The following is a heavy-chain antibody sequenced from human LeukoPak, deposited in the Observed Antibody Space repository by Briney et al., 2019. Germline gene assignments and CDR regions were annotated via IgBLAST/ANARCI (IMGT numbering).Heavy chain of an antibody. CDR2: IYTSGST. CDR3: ARGGVGWINLNAFDI. D-gene: IGHD1-26*01. J-gene: IGHJ3*02. CDR1: GGSISSGSYY. Sequence: SETLSLTCTVSGGSISSGSYYWSWIRQPAGKGLEWIGRIYTSGSTNYNPSLKSRVTISVDTSKNQFSLKLSSVTAADTAVYYCARGGVGWINLNAFDIWGQGTMVTVSS. V-gene: IGHV4-61*02.